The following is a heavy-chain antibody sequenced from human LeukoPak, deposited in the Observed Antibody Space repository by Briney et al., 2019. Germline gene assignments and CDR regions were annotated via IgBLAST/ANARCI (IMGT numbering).Heavy chain of an antibody. CDR1: GFPLSDYH. Sequence: PGGSLILSCSASGFPLSDYHMHSVRQVTGKGLERVSSIGTSHDTFYADSVKGRFTSSRQNDKNALYLQMNSLRDDDTAVYYCARGTHCNSSTCDTHTWSDPWGQGTLVSVSS. D-gene: IGHD2/OR15-2a*01. J-gene: IGHJ5*02. CDR2: IGTSHDT. CDR3: ARGTHCNSSTCDTHTWSDP. V-gene: IGHV3-13*01.